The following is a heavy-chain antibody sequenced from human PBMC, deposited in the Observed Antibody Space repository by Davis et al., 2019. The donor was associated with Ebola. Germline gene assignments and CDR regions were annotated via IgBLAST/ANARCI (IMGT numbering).Heavy chain of an antibody. V-gene: IGHV3-33*01. CDR3: ARMGYDSTGYWTYYYYAMDV. J-gene: IGHJ6*02. CDR1: GFTFSSYG. CDR2: IWYDGSNK. Sequence: GESLKISCAASGFTFSSYGMHWVRQAPGQGLAWVAVIWYDGSNKYYADSVKGRFTISRDNSKNTLYLQMNSLRAEDTAVYSCARMGYDSTGYWTYYYYAMDVWGQGTTVTVSS. D-gene: IGHD3-22*01.